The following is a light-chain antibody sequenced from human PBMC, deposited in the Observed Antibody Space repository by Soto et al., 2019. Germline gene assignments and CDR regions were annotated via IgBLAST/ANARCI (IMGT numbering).Light chain of an antibody. J-gene: IGLJ3*02. CDR1: SSDVGGYNY. CDR2: EVS. V-gene: IGLV2-14*01. CDR3: SSYTISGTWV. Sequence: QPVLTQPASVSGSPGQSITISCTGTSSDVGGYNYVSWYQQHLGKAPKLMIYEVSNRPSGVSNRFSGSKSGNTASLTISGLQAEDEADYYCSSYTISGTWVFGGGTKLTVL.